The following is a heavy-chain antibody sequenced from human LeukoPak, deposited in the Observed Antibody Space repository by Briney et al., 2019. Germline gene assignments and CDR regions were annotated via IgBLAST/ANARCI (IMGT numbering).Heavy chain of an antibody. Sequence: GESLTLSCAVSGFTFSSYGMHWVRQAPGKGLEWVAVISYGGSNKYYPYSVKRRFTISRDNSKNTQYLQMNSLRAEDTAVYYCGRTIGMDVWGQGTTVTVSS. CDR1: GFTFSSYG. CDR2: ISYGGSNK. V-gene: IGHV3-30*03. D-gene: IGHD3-9*01. J-gene: IGHJ6*02. CDR3: GRTIGMDV.